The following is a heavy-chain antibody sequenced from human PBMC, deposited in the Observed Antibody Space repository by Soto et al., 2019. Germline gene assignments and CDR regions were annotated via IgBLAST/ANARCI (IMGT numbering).Heavy chain of an antibody. Sequence: ASVKVSCKTSGFTFNNYGFHWVRQAPGQGLEWVGWISAYNGKTRHAQKFQGRVTMTTDTSTSTAYMELRSLRSDDTAVFYCARRFGDPSSASGFGYWGQGTLVTVSS. D-gene: IGHD4-17*01. CDR3: ARRFGDPSSASGFGY. CDR1: GFTFNNYG. V-gene: IGHV1-18*01. J-gene: IGHJ4*02. CDR2: ISAYNGKT.